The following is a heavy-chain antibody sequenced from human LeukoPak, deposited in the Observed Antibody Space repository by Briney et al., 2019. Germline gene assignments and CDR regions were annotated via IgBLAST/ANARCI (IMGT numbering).Heavy chain of an antibody. CDR2: ISYDGSNK. V-gene: IGHV3-30-3*01. Sequence: GGSLRLSCAASGFTFSSYAMHWVRQAPGKGLERVAVISYDGSNKYYADSVKGRFTISRDNSKNTLYLQMNSLRAEDTAVYYCASGYGVWGAFDIWGQGTMVTVSS. J-gene: IGHJ3*02. CDR3: ASGYGVWGAFDI. CDR1: GFTFSSYA. D-gene: IGHD5-18*01.